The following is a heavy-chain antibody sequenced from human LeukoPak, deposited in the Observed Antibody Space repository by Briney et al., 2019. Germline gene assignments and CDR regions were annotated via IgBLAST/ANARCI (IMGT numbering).Heavy chain of an antibody. CDR2: ISGSGGST. CDR1: GFTFSSYA. CDR3: AKRRRSHYYDSSGYFDY. J-gene: IGHJ4*02. V-gene: IGHV3-23*01. Sequence: GGSLRLSCAASGFTFSSYAMSWVRQAPGKGLEWVSAISGSGGSTYYADSVKGRFTISRDNSKNTLYLQMNSLRAEDTAVYYCAKRRRSHYYDSSGYFDYWGQGTLVTVSS. D-gene: IGHD3-22*01.